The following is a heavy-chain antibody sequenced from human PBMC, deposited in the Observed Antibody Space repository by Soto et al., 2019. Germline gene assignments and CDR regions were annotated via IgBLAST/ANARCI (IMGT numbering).Heavy chain of an antibody. D-gene: IGHD6-19*01. CDR1: GFTLRTYG. V-gene: IGHV3-33*01. CDR2: VWYDGSKK. CDR3: ARPLEQWQLGFGMDV. J-gene: IGHJ6*01. Sequence: QVQLVESGGGVVQPGGSLRPSCAASGFTLRTYGMHWVRQAPGKGLEWVAVVWYDGSKKYYADSVKGRFTVSRDNSKNTLYLQMNSLRAEDTAVYYCARPLEQWQLGFGMDVWGQGSPVTVSS.